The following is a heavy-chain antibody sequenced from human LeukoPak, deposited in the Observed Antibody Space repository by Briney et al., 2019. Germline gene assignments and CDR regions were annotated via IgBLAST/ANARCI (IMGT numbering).Heavy chain of an antibody. V-gene: IGHV3-23*01. D-gene: IGHD6-13*01. J-gene: IGHJ6*04. CDR2: ISGSGGST. CDR1: GFTFSSYA. CDR3: AKGVSIGSSWTHLMDV. Sequence: GGSLRLSCAASGFTFSSYAMSWVRQAPGKGLEWVSAISGSGGSTYYADSVKGRFTISRDNSKNTLYLQMNSLRAEDTAVYYCAKGVSIGSSWTHLMDVWGKGTTVTVSS.